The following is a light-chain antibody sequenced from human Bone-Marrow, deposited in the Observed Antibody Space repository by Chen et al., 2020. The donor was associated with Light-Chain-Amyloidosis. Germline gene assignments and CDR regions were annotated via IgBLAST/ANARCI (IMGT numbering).Light chain of an antibody. CDR1: QNVNNW. Sequence: DIQMTQSPSTLSASVGDRVTISCRASQNVNNWMAWYQHKPGKAPTLLISKSSTLESGVPSRFSGGGSETDFTLTIDGLQPGDCATYYCQRYNSNSFAFGQGSKEEIK. CDR2: KSS. CDR3: QRYNSNSFA. J-gene: IGKJ2*01. V-gene: IGKV1-5*03.